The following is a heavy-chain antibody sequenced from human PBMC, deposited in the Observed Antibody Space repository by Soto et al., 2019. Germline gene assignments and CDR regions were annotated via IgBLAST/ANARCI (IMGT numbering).Heavy chain of an antibody. V-gene: IGHV4-31*03. CDR2: IYYSGST. CDR1: GGSISSGGYY. J-gene: IGHJ3*02. Sequence: QVQLQESGPGLVKPSQTLSLTCTVSGGSISSGGYYWSWIRQHPGKGLEWIGYIYYSGSTYYNPSIKGRVTISVDTSKNQSSLKLSSVTAADTAVYYCARDIPTDAFDIWGQGTMVTVSS. CDR3: ARDIPTDAFDI.